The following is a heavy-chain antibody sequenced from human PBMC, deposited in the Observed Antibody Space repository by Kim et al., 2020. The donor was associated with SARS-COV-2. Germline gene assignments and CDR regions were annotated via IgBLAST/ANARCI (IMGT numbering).Heavy chain of an antibody. Sequence: GGSLRLSCAASGFTFSSYGMHWVRQAPGKGLEWVAVISYDGSNKYYADSVKGRFTISRDNSKNTLYLQMNSLRAEDTAVYYCAKPISGYVGFFNYYGMDVWGQGTTVTVSS. CDR3: AKPISGYVGFFNYYGMDV. V-gene: IGHV3-30*18. CDR1: GFTFSSYG. J-gene: IGHJ6*02. D-gene: IGHD3-3*02. CDR2: ISYDGSNK.